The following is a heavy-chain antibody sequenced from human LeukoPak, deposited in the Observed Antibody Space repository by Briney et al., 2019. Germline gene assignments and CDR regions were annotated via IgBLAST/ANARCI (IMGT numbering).Heavy chain of an antibody. V-gene: IGHV4-59*01. CDR3: ARVTSRPGAYGDHFDY. CDR1: GGSISSYY. D-gene: IGHD4-17*01. CDR2: IYYSGST. J-gene: IGHJ4*02. Sequence: NPSETLSLTCTVSGGSISSYYWSWIRQPPGKGLEWIGYIYYSGSTNYSPSLKSRVTISVGTSKNQFSLKLSSVTAADTAVYYCARVTSRPGAYGDHFDYWGQGTLVTVSS.